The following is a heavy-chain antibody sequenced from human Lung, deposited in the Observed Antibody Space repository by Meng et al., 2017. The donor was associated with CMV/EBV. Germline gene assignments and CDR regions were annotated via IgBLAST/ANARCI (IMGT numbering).Heavy chain of an antibody. CDR1: GFIFNNHA. Sequence: GESLKISCAASGFIFNNHAMNWVRQAPGKGLEWVSAISGSTPDKWYADSVRGRFTISRGNAKNSLYLEMSSLRAEDTAAYFCARGSVGYYGMDVWGQGTTVTVSS. CDR3: ARGSVGYYGMDV. V-gene: IGHV3-21*01. D-gene: IGHD6-19*01. CDR2: ISGSTPDK. J-gene: IGHJ6*02.